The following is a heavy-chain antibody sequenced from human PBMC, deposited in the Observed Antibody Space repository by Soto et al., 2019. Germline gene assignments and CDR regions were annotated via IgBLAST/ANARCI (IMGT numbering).Heavy chain of an antibody. D-gene: IGHD1-26*01. CDR1: GFTFSSYS. CDR3: GGYSGDGIWS. V-gene: IGHV3-64*01. Sequence: EVQLVESGGGLVQPGGSLRLSCAASGFTFSSYSMHWVRQAPGKGLAYVSAISSNGGTTSYANSVKGRFTISRDNSKNMLYLQMGSLRAEDMAVYYCGGYSGDGIWSWGQGTPVTVSS. CDR2: ISSNGGTT. J-gene: IGHJ5*02.